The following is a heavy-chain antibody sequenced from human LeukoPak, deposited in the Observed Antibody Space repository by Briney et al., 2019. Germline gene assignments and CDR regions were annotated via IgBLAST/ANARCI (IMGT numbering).Heavy chain of an antibody. D-gene: IGHD3-3*01. CDR3: AKEFRLTVFGVVWS. CDR1: GFTVSNNY. J-gene: IGHJ4*02. CDR2: SGGST. V-gene: IGHV3-53*01. Sequence: HTGGSLRLSCAASGFTVSNNYMYSGGSTYYADSVKGRFTISRDNSKNTLYLQMNSLRAEDAAVYYCAKEFRLTVFGVVWSWGQGTLVTVSS.